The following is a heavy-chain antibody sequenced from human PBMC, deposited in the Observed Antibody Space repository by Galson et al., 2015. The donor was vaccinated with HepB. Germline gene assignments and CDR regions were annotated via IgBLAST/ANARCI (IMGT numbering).Heavy chain of an antibody. V-gene: IGHV3-53*01. Sequence: SLRLSCAASGFIVSTDYMTWVRQAPGRGLDWVAVIHSGGTTYYAGSVKGRFTISRDDSKNTIHLRMNSLRAEDTAVYYCALGRGYYGMDVWGQGTTVTVSS. CDR3: ALGRGYYGMDV. J-gene: IGHJ6*02. D-gene: IGHD2-15*01. CDR1: GFIVSTDY. CDR2: IHSGGTT.